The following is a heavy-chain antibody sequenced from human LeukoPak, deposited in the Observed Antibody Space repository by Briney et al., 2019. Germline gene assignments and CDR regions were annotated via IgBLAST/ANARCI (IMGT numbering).Heavy chain of an antibody. CDR3: ARDRYSSGYYGFDY. Sequence: SETLSLTCTVSGGSISSYYWSWIRQPAGKGLEWIGRIYTSGSTNYSPSLKSRVTMSVDTSKNQFSLKLSSVTAADTAVYYCARDRYSSGYYGFDYWGQGTLVTVSS. CDR1: GGSISSYY. D-gene: IGHD3-22*01. V-gene: IGHV4-4*07. J-gene: IGHJ4*02. CDR2: IYTSGST.